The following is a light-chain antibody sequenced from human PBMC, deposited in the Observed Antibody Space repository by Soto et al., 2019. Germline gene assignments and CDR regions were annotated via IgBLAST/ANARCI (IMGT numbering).Light chain of an antibody. Sequence: IVMTQSPLSLTVTPGEPASISCSSSQRPIHSNGYNYLDWYLQRPGQSPHLLIFLGSSRASGVPDRVSGNVSGTHFTGKISRVTAEDVGIFYCMQALQTPPNFGPGTEGHIK. J-gene: IGKJ3*01. CDR2: LGS. CDR3: MQALQTPPN. CDR1: QRPIHSNGYNY. V-gene: IGKV2-28*01.